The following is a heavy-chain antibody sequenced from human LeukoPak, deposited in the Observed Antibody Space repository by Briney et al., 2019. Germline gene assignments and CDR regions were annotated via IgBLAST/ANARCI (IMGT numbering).Heavy chain of an antibody. CDR2: IYYSGST. V-gene: IGHV4-59*01. D-gene: IGHD6-6*01. CDR1: GGSISSYY. CDR3: ARYSSSSGVGY. Sequence: PSETLSLTCTVSGGSISSYYWSWIRQPSGKGLEWIGYIYYSGSTNYNPSLKSRVTISVDTSKNQFSLKLSSVTAADTAVYYCARYSSSSGVGYWGQGTLVTVSS. J-gene: IGHJ4*02.